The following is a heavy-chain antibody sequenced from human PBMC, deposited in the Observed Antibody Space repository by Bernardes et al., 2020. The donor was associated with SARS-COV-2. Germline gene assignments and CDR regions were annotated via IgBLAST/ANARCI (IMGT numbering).Heavy chain of an antibody. CDR3: ATFSGITIFGVDSHD. CDR1: GYTLTELS. Sequence: ASVKVSCKVSGYTLTELSIHWVRQAPGKGLEWMGGFDPEDGETIYAERFQGRVTMTKDTSTDTTYMDLSNLRSEDTAVYYCATFSGITIFGVDSHDWGEGTLVTVSS. V-gene: IGHV1-24*01. CDR2: FDPEDGET. J-gene: IGHJ4*02. D-gene: IGHD3-3*01.